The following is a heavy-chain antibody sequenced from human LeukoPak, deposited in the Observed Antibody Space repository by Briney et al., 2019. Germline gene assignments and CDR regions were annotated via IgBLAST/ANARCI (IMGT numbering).Heavy chain of an antibody. CDR2: INHNGNVN. J-gene: IGHJ6*02. CDR3: TRGGGLDV. V-gene: IGHV3-7*03. CDR1: GFTFSSYW. Sequence: GGSLRLSCAASGFTFSSYWMNWARQAPGKGLEWVASINHNGNVNYYVDSVKGRFAISRDNAKNSLYLQMSNLRAEDTAVYFCTRGGGLDVWGQGATVTVSS. D-gene: IGHD3-16*01.